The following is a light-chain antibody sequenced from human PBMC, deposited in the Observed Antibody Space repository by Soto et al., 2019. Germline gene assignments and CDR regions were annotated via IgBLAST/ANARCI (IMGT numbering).Light chain of an antibody. J-gene: IGKJ4*01. Sequence: VLTQSPAILSLSPGERATLDCRASQSVSNYLAWYQQRPGQAPRLLIYDSSNRATGVPARFSASGSGTDFTLTISSLEPEDFAVDYCQQRRVWPLTFGGGTKVEIK. CDR1: QSVSNY. CDR3: QQRRVWPLT. V-gene: IGKV3-11*01. CDR2: DSS.